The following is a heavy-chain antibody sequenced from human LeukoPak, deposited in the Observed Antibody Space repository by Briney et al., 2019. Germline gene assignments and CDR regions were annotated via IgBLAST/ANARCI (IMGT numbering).Heavy chain of an antibody. J-gene: IGHJ3*02. Sequence: PGGSLRLSCAASGFTFSSYAMSWVRQALGKGLEWVSGISGSGGTTYYADSVKGRFTISRDNSKNTLYLQMNSLRAEDTAVYYCAKRASSLDAFDIWGQGTMVTVSS. CDR3: AKRASSLDAFDI. D-gene: IGHD6-13*01. CDR2: ISGSGGTT. V-gene: IGHV3-23*01. CDR1: GFTFSSYA.